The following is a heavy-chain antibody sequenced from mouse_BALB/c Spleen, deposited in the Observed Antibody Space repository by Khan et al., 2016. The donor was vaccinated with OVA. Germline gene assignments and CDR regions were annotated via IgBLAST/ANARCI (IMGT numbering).Heavy chain of an antibody. CDR1: GYTFTSYT. D-gene: IGHD2-10*01. Sequence: QVRLQQSGAELARPGASVKMSCKATGYTFTSYTMHWVKQRPGQGLEWIGYINPSNDYTNYNQKFKDKATLTADKSSSTAYMQLSSLTSEDSAVYYCASVGPYCGNYAACFAYWGQGTLVTVSA. J-gene: IGHJ3*01. V-gene: IGHV1-4*01. CDR3: ASVGPYCGNYAACFAY. CDR2: INPSNDYT.